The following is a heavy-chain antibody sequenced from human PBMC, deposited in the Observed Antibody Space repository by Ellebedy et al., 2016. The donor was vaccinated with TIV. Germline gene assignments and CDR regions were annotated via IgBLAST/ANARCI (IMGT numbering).Heavy chain of an antibody. CDR3: ARDWNDVLAFDI. J-gene: IGHJ3*02. CDR2: TYYRFKWYN. CDR1: GDSVSSDSAA. Sequence: SQTLSLTCAISGDSVSSDSAAWNWIRQSPSRGLEWLGRTYYRFKWYNDYALSVQSRLTISPDTSKNQFSLQLNSVTPEDTAVYFCARDWNDVLAFDIWGHGTMVTVSS. D-gene: IGHD1-1*01. V-gene: IGHV6-1*01.